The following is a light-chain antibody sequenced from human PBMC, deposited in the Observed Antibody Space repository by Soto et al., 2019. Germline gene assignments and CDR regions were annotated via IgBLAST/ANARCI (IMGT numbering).Light chain of an antibody. Sequence: QPVLTQPPSVSGAPGQRAPISCTGTNSNLGAGYDVHWYQQLPGAAPKLVIFGNRNRPSGVPERFSGSKSGTSASLAITGLQAEDEADYYCQAYDYSLTAFVFGGGTKVTVL. CDR1: NSNLGAGYD. J-gene: IGLJ3*02. CDR3: QAYDYSLTAFV. V-gene: IGLV1-40*01. CDR2: GNR.